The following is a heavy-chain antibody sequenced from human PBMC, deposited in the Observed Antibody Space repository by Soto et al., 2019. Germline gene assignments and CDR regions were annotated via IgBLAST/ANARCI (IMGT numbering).Heavy chain of an antibody. CDR1: GFTFSSYG. Sequence: QVQLVESGGGVVQPGRSLRLSCAASGFTFSSYGMHWVRQAPGQGLEWVAVISYDGSNKYYADSVKGRFTISRDNSKSTLYLQMNSLRADDTAVYYCATGATAVYYYYYYMDVCGKGTTVTVSS. CDR3: ATGATAVYYYYYYMDV. V-gene: IGHV3-30*03. J-gene: IGHJ6*03. CDR2: ISYDGSNK. D-gene: IGHD1-26*01.